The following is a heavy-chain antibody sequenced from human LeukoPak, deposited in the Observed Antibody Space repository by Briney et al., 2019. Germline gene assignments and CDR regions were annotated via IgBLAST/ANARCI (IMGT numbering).Heavy chain of an antibody. CDR3: ARGGVLRYFDWLGGAFDI. Sequence: PGGSLRLSCAASGFTFSSYWMSWVRQAPGKGLEWVANIKQDGSEKYYVDSVKGRFTISRDNAKNSLYLQMNSLRAEDTAVYYCARGGVLRYFDWLGGAFDIWGQGTMVTVSS. CDR1: GFTFSSYW. D-gene: IGHD3-9*01. J-gene: IGHJ3*02. V-gene: IGHV3-7*01. CDR2: IKQDGSEK.